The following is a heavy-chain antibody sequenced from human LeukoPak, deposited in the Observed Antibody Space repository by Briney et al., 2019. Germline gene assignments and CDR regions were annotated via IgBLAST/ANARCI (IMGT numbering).Heavy chain of an antibody. J-gene: IGHJ6*03. D-gene: IGHD6-13*01. Sequence: GGSLRLSCAASGFAFSSYWMSWVRQAPGKGLEWVANIKQDGSEKYYVDSVKGRFTISRDNAKNSLYLQVNSLRAEDTAVYYCARDSSSWIYYYYYYMDVWGKGTTVTVSS. CDR1: GFAFSSYW. CDR3: ARDSSSWIYYYYYYMDV. V-gene: IGHV3-7*01. CDR2: IKQDGSEK.